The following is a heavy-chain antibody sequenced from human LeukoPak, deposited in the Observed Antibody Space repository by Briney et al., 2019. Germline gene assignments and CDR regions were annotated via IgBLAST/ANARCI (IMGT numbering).Heavy chain of an antibody. Sequence: PSETLSLTCTVSGGSISSYYWSWIRQPAGKGLEWIGRIYTSGSTNYNPSLKSRVTMSVDTSKNQFSLKLSSVTAADTAVYYCARDHRHAIFGVVTRRYFDLWGRGTLVTVSS. V-gene: IGHV4-4*07. CDR1: GGSISSYY. D-gene: IGHD3-3*01. CDR3: ARDHRHAIFGVVTRRYFDL. CDR2: IYTSGST. J-gene: IGHJ2*01.